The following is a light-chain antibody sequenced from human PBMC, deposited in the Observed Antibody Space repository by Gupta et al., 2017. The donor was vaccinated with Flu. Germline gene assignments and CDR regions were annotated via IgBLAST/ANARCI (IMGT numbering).Light chain of an antibody. J-gene: IGKJ1*01. CDR1: QSRLHSNGKTY. CDR3: TQSERIPRT. CDR2: EVF. V-gene: IGKV2D-29*01. Sequence: TPGQPASISCKFSQSRLHSNGKTYLSWYQQKPGKPPQLLIYEVFNRFSGVPDRVSGSGSGTDFTLKISRLEAEDVGVYYCTQSERIPRTFGQGTQLEIK.